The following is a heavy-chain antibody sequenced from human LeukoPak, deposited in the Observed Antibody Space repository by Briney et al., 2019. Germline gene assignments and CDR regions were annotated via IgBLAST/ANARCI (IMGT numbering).Heavy chain of an antibody. CDR1: GGSISSSNW. CDR2: IYHSGST. V-gene: IGHV4-4*02. J-gene: IGHJ4*02. D-gene: IGHD6-19*01. CDR3: AREAVGSSGWSPLDY. Sequence: PSGTLSLTCAVSGGSISSSNWWSWVRQPPGKGLEWIGEIYHSGSTNYNPSLKSRVTISVDKSKNQFSLKLSSVTAADTAVCYCAREAVGSSGWSPLDYWGQGTLVTVSS.